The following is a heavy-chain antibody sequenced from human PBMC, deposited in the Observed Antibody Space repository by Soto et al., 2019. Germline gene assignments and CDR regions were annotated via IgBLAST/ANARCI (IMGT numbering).Heavy chain of an antibody. D-gene: IGHD2-2*01. CDR3: ARDPVMAPAGLINNWFDP. CDR2: ISAYNGNT. J-gene: IGHJ5*02. V-gene: IGHV1-18*01. CDR1: GYTFTSYG. Sequence: QVQLVQSGAEVKKPGASVKVSCKASGYTFTSYGISWMRQAPGQGLEWMGWISAYNGNTNYAQKLQGRVTLTTDTPTRTAYRGRGGLRPDDTAVYYCARDPVMAPAGLINNWFDPWGQGPLVTVSS.